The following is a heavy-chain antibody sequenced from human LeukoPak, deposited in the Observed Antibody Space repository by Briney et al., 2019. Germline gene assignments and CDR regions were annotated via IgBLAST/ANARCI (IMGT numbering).Heavy chain of an antibody. CDR3: ARVFVGDEYSSSGY. CDR2: INSDGRST. CDR1: GFTFSRYY. V-gene: IGHV3-74*01. D-gene: IGHD6-13*01. J-gene: IGHJ4*02. Sequence: GGSLRLSCAASGFTFSRYYMHWVRHAPGKGLVWVSRINSDGRSTTYADSVRGRFTVSRDNAKNTLYLQMNSLKVEDTAMYYCARVFVGDEYSSSGYWGQGTLVTVSS.